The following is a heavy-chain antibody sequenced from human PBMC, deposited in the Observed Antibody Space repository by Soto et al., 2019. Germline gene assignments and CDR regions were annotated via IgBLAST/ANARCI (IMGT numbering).Heavy chain of an antibody. D-gene: IGHD6-25*01. CDR3: VRDERDYYYGPDV. Sequence: TLSLTGSISGGSVTSYYWSWIRQPAGKGLEWIGRIYADGGTTYNPSLKGRVAMSVASSKTQFSLKLSSVTAADTAVYYCVRDERDYYYGPDVWGRGTTVTVSS. V-gene: IGHV4-4*07. CDR1: GGSVTSYY. J-gene: IGHJ6*02. CDR2: IYADGGT.